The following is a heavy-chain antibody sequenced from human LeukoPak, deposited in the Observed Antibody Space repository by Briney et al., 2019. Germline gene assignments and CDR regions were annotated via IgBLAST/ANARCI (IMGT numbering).Heavy chain of an antibody. J-gene: IGHJ4*02. CDR2: ISSSSSYI. Sequence: GGSLRLSCAASGFTLNTYTMNWVRQAPGKGLEWVSSISSSSSYIYYADSVKGRFTISRDDAKNSLSLQMNSLRAEDTAVYYCARKNGLDYWGQGTLVTVSS. D-gene: IGHD2-8*01. CDR1: GFTLNTYT. CDR3: ARKNGLDY. V-gene: IGHV3-21*01.